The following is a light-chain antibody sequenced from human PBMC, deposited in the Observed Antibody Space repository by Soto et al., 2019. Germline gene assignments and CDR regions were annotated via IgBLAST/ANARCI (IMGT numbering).Light chain of an antibody. V-gene: IGLV2-14*01. Sequence: QSVLTQPASVSGSPGQSITISCTGTSSDVGAYNYVSWYQQQSGKAPKLLIHEVSSRPAGVSDCFSGSKSGNTASLTISGLQAEDEADYYCSAFATSRAYVFGIGTKLTVL. CDR3: SAFATSRAYV. CDR1: SSDVGAYNY. CDR2: EVS. J-gene: IGLJ1*01.